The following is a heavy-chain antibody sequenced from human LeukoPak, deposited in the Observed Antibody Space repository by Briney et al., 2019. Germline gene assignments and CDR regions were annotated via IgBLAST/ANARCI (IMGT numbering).Heavy chain of an antibody. D-gene: IGHD3-22*01. J-gene: IGHJ4*02. V-gene: IGHV1-69*04. CDR2: IIPILGIA. Sequence: SVKVSCKASGGTFSSYAISWVRQAPGQGLEWMGRIIPILGIANYAQKFQGRVTITADKSTSTAYMELSSLRSEDTAVYYCATDLAYYDSSGYYYLGYFDYWGQGTLVTVSS. CDR1: GGTFSSYA. CDR3: ATDLAYYDSSGYYYLGYFDY.